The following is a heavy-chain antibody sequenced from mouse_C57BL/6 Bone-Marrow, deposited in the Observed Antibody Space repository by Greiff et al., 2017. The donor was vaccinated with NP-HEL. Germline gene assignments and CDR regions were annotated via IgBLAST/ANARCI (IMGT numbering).Heavy chain of an antibody. J-gene: IGHJ2*01. CDR1: GFTFSSYG. CDR3: ARRFLYYFDY. V-gene: IGHV5-6*01. Sequence: EVHLVESGGDLVKPGGSLKLSCAASGFTFSSYGMSWVRQTPDKRLEWVATISSGGSYTYYLDSVKGRFTISRDNAKNTLYLQMSSLKSEDTAMYYCARRFLYYFDYWGQGTTLTVSS. CDR2: ISSGGSYT.